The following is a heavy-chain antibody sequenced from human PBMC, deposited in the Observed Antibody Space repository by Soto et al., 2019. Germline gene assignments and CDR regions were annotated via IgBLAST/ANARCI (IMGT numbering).Heavy chain of an antibody. CDR2: ITWDAGSA. J-gene: IGHJ4*02. CDR3: AKEKDRIFDY. V-gene: IGHV3-43*01. CDR1: LFTVDDHT. Sequence: CGSLTLSCSYSLFTVDDHTMHFFRQSPGKGLEWVSLITWDAGSAFYADSVRGRFTISRDNSKNSLYLQMNSLRTEDSALYYCAKEKDRIFDYWGRGTPVTVSS.